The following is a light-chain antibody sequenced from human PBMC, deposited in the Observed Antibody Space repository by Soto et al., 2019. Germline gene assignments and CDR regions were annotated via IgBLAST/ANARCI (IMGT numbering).Light chain of an antibody. V-gene: IGKV1-5*03. Sequence: DIQRTQSPSTLSASVGDRVTITCRPSRSVSSWLAWYQQKPGKAPRLLIQKTSDLISGVPSRFSGRGSGAEFTLTIDSLQPDDFASYYCQQLGTFGQGTKV. CDR2: KTS. J-gene: IGKJ1*01. CDR1: RSVSSW. CDR3: QQLGT.